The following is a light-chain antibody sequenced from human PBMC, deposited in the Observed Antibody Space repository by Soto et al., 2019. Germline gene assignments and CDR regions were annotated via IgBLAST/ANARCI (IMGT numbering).Light chain of an antibody. CDR1: QTIRTY. CDR3: QQSDSTQYT. Sequence: DIQMTQSPSSLSASVGDRVTITCRASQTIRTYLIWYQQKPGKAPRLLIYDASSLLSGVPSRFSGSGSGTDFTLTIASLQPEDFSTYYCQQSDSTQYTFGQGTKVEI. V-gene: IGKV1-39*01. CDR2: DAS. J-gene: IGKJ2*01.